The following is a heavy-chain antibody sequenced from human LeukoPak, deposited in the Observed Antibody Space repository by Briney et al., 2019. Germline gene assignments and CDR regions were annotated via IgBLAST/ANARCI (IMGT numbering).Heavy chain of an antibody. V-gene: IGHV4-4*02. D-gene: IGHD2-21*02. Sequence: PSETLSLTCAVSGGSISSSNWWSWVRPPPGKGLEWIGEIYHSGSTNYNPSLKSRVTISVDKSKNQFSLKLSSVTAADTAVYYCARGDCGGDCYRVPDAFDIWGQGTMVTVSS. CDR2: IYHSGST. J-gene: IGHJ3*02. CDR3: ARGDCGGDCYRVPDAFDI. CDR1: GGSISSSNW.